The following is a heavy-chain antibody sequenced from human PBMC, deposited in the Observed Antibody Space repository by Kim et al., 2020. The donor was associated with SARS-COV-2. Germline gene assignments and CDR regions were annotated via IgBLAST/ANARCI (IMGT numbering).Heavy chain of an antibody. CDR1: GGSISSGGYY. CDR2: IYYSGST. Sequence: SETLSLTCTVSGGSISSGGYYWSWIRQHPGKGLEWIGYIYYSGSTYYNPSLKSRVTISVDTSKNQFSLKLSSVTAADTAVYYCARHLCPYSSSCYYFDYWGQGTLVTVSS. D-gene: IGHD6-13*01. J-gene: IGHJ4*02. CDR3: ARHLCPYSSSCYYFDY. V-gene: IGHV4-31*03.